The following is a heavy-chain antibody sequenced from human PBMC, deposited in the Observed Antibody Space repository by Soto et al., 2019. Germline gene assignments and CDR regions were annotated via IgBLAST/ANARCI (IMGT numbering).Heavy chain of an antibody. V-gene: IGHV4-31*03. CDR3: ARAPDGTVAFDV. CDR1: GGSVSGGAYY. J-gene: IGHJ4*02. Sequence: SETLSLTCTVSGGSVSGGAYYWSWIRQHPGKGLEWIGYIYYRGGTYYNPSLRGRITISSDTSKNQFSLKLSSVTAADTAVYYCARAPDGTVAFDVWGQGTLVTVSS. D-gene: IGHD1-1*01. CDR2: IYYRGGT.